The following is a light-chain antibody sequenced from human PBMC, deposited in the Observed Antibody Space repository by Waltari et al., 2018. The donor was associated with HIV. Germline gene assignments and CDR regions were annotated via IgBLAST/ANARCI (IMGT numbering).Light chain of an antibody. J-gene: IGKJ1*01. CDR1: QSVNGY. CDR3: QQRRTWPQT. V-gene: IGKV3-11*01. CDR2: DVS. Sequence: EIVLTQSPATLSLSPGERATLSCRASQSVNGYLAWYQQKVGQAPPLLIYDVSNSATGIPARFTGSGSGTDFTLTISSLEPEDFAVYYCQQRRTWPQTFGQGTKVEIK.